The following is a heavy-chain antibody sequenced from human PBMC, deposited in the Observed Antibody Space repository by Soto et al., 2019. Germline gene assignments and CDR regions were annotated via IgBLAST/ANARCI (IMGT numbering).Heavy chain of an antibody. D-gene: IGHD6-19*01. CDR3: VRREAVAGSQFDF. J-gene: IGHJ4*02. CDR1: GGSLSSGSSF. V-gene: IGHV4-39*02. CDR2: IYFTGTS. Sequence: PSETLSLTCTVSGGSLSSGSSFWRWIRQPPGKGLEWIGHIYFTGTSSYSQSLKSRVTMFVDTSKNNFSLRLTSVTAADTAVYYCVRREAVAGSQFDFWGQGTLVTVSS.